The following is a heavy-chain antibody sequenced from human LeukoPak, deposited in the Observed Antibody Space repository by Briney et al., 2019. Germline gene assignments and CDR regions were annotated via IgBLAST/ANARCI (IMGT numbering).Heavy chain of an antibody. Sequence: GGSLRLSCAASGFIFSTYSMYWVRQAPGKGLEWVAFVRYDGGSEYYADSVKGRFTISRDNSKNTLFLQMSSLRPEDTAVYYCAKDGGYSFGYWGQGTLVTVPS. CDR1: GFIFSTYS. V-gene: IGHV3-30*02. CDR2: VRYDGGSE. CDR3: AKDGGYSFGY. J-gene: IGHJ4*02. D-gene: IGHD5-18*01.